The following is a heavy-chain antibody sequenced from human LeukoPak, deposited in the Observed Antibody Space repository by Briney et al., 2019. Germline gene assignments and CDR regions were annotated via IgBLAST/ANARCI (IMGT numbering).Heavy chain of an antibody. Sequence: PSETLSLTCTVSGGSISSTSYYWGWIRQPPGKGLEWIGTIYYSGSTYYNPSLKSRVTISVDTSNNQFSLKLRSVTAADTAVYYCAGSSSWYYFDSWGQGTLVTVSS. J-gene: IGHJ4*02. V-gene: IGHV4-39*01. CDR3: AGSSSWYYFDS. CDR2: IYYSGST. D-gene: IGHD6-13*01. CDR1: GGSISSTSYY.